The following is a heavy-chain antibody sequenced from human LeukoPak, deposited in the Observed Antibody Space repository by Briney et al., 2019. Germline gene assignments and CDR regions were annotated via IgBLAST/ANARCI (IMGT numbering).Heavy chain of an antibody. CDR1: GFTFSSYA. V-gene: IGHV3-23*01. J-gene: IGHJ4*02. Sequence: GGSLRLSCAASGFTFSSYAMSWVRQAPGKGLEWVSAISGSGGSTYYADSVEGRFTISRDNSKNTLYLQMNSLRAEDTAVYYCARVGVAVAGTVGYFDYWGQGTLVTVSS. CDR3: ARVGVAVAGTVGYFDY. CDR2: ISGSGGST. D-gene: IGHD6-19*01.